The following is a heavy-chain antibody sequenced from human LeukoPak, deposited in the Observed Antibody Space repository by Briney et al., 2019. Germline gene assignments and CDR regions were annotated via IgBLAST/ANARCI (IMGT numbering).Heavy chain of an antibody. CDR1: GGSFSGYY. CDR3: ARGHYLGTGYYY. V-gene: IGHV4-34*01. Sequence: SETLSLTCAVYGGSFSGYYWSWIRQPPGKGLERIGEINHSGSTNYNPSLKSRVTISVDTSKNQFSLKLSSVTAADTAVYYCARGHYLGTGYYYWGQGTLVTVSS. J-gene: IGHJ4*02. D-gene: IGHD3/OR15-3a*01. CDR2: INHSGST.